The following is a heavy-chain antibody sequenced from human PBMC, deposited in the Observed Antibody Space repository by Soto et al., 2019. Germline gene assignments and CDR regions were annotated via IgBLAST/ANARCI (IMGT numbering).Heavy chain of an antibody. Sequence: PSETLSLTCTVSGGSISSSSYYWGWIRQPPGKGLEWIGSIYYSGSTYYNPSLKSRVTISVDTSKNQFSLKLSSVTAADTAVYYCARERDSSYGMDVWGQGTTVTFSS. CDR3: ARERDSSYGMDV. J-gene: IGHJ6*02. CDR2: IYYSGST. D-gene: IGHD2-21*01. CDR1: GGSISSSSYY. V-gene: IGHV4-39*02.